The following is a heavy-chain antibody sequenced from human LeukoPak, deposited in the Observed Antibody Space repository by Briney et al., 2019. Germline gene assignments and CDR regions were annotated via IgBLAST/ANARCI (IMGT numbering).Heavy chain of an antibody. J-gene: IGHJ4*02. Sequence: PGGSLRLSCAASGFTFGNYAMTWVRQAPGKGLEWVSTISAASASTLYADSVRGRFTISRDNSKNTLYLQMNSLRAEDTAIYYCTKSYDLSAFYILDYWGQGTRVTVSS. V-gene: IGHV3-23*01. CDR2: ISAASAST. CDR3: TKSYDLSAFYILDY. D-gene: IGHD3-22*01. CDR1: GFTFGNYA.